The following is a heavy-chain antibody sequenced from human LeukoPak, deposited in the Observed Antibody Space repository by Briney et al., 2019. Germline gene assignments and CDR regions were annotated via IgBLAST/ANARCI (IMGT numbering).Heavy chain of an antibody. V-gene: IGHV3-11*01. Sequence: GGSLRLSCAASGFTFSDYSMSWIRQAPGKGLEWVSYIRSSGNTIYYADSVKGRFTISRDNSKNTLYLQMNSLRAEDTAVYYCARAVLRDDYVDYWGQGTLVTVSS. CDR3: ARAVLRDDYVDY. CDR1: GFTFSDYS. CDR2: IRSSGNTI. D-gene: IGHD3-9*01. J-gene: IGHJ4*02.